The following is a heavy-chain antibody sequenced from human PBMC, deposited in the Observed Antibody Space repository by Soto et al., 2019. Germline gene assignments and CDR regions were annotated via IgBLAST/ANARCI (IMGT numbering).Heavy chain of an antibody. D-gene: IGHD2-2*01. CDR2: ISGSGAST. V-gene: IGHV3-23*01. CDR3: ARGFDQLRHNWLGP. Sequence: PGGSLRRSCAASGFTFSSYSINWVRQAPWKGLEWVSAISGSGASTYYADSVKGRFTISRDNSKNTLYLQMNSLRVEDTAVYYCARGFDQLRHNWLGPGGQGPRVSVS. J-gene: IGHJ5*02. CDR1: GFTFSSYS.